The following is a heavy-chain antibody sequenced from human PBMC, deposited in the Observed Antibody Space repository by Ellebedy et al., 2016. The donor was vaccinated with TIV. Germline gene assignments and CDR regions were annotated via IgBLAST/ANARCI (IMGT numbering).Heavy chain of an antibody. CDR2: INPNSGGT. CDR3: ARDCYSSSCYAGY. Sequence: AASVKVSCKASGYTFTGYYMHWVRQAPGQGLEWMGWINPNSGGTNYAQNLQGRVTMTTDTSTSTAYMELRSLRSDDTAVYYCARDCYSSSCYAGYWGQGTLVTVSS. J-gene: IGHJ4*02. V-gene: IGHV1-2*02. D-gene: IGHD2-2*01. CDR1: GYTFTGYY.